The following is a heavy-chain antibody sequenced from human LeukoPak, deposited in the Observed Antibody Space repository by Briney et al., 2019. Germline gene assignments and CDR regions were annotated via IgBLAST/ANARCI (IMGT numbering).Heavy chain of an antibody. D-gene: IGHD6-6*01. Sequence: SETLSLTCAVYGGSFSGHYWSWIRQPPGKGLEWIGEINHSGSTNYNPSLKSRVTISVDTSKNQFSLKLSSVTAADTAVYYCARSHRERARRTEHYFDYWGQGTLVTVSS. CDR1: GGSFSGHY. CDR2: INHSGST. J-gene: IGHJ4*02. CDR3: ARSHRERARRTEHYFDY. V-gene: IGHV4-34*01.